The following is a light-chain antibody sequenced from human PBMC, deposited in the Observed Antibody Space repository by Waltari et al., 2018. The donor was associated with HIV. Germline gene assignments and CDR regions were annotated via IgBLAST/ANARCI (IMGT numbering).Light chain of an antibody. CDR1: NSNIGAGSD. Sequence: SVLTQPPSVSGAPGQTVPISCTGSNSNIGAGSDVHWYQQLPGKAPKLLIEVNNNRPSGVPDRFSGSKSGTSASLTITGLQAEDEADYYCQSYDSTLSGVFGGGTKLTVL. CDR2: VNN. CDR3: QSYDSTLSGV. V-gene: IGLV1-40*01. J-gene: IGLJ3*02.